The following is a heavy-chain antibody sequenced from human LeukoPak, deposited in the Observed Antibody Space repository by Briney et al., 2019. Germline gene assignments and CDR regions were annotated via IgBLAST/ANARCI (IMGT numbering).Heavy chain of an antibody. Sequence: SETLSLTCAVFGGSFSGYYWNWIRQPPGKGLEWIGEINHSGSTNYNPSLKSRVSMSAHTYRNQFSLKLSSVTAADTAVYYCARHGRGYYGSGSRWRPHWSDPWGQGTLVTVSS. CDR1: GGSFSGYY. D-gene: IGHD3-10*01. CDR2: INHSGST. V-gene: IGHV4-34*01. J-gene: IGHJ5*02. CDR3: ARHGRGYYGSGSRWRPHWSDP.